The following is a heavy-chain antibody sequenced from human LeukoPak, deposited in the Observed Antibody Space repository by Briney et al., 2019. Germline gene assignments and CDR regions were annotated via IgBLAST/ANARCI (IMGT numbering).Heavy chain of an antibody. D-gene: IGHD3-3*01. CDR1: GFSLTTSGVG. CDR2: IYWDNDK. V-gene: IGHV2-5*02. J-gene: IGHJ4*02. Sequence: SGPTLVNPTQTLTLTCTFSGFSLTTSGVGVGWIRQAPGEALEWLSVIYWDNDKRYSPSPKTRLTITKDTSRNQVVLTMTDMDPVDTATYYCAHRLPSGSPWPFGYFDFWGQGILVTVSS. CDR3: AHRLPSGSPWPFGYFDF.